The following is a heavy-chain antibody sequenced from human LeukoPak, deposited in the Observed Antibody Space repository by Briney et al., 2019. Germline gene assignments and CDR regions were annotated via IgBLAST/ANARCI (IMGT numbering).Heavy chain of an antibody. J-gene: IGHJ4*02. D-gene: IGHD6-13*01. CDR1: GFTFRTSA. CDR3: AKETPGIHPFDS. CDR2: VGTDSDT. Sequence: PGGSLRLSCAASGFTFRTSAFSWVRQSPGRGLEWVSTVGTDSDTYYADSVKGRFTISRDNSKNTVYLQMTGLRADDTAVYYCAKETPGIHPFDSWGQGTLVTVSP. V-gene: IGHV3-23*01.